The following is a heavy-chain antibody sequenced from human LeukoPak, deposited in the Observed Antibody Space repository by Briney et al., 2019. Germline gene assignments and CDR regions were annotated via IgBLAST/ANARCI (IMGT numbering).Heavy chain of an antibody. J-gene: IGHJ4*02. V-gene: IGHV4-4*09. Sequence: SETLSLTCTVSGGSISSYYWSWIRQPPGKGLEWIGYIYTSGSTNYNPSLKSRVTISVDTSKNQFSLKLSSVTAADTAVYYCARHYGSSSLFDYWGQGTLVTASS. CDR2: IYTSGST. CDR1: GGSISSYY. D-gene: IGHD6-6*01. CDR3: ARHYGSSSLFDY.